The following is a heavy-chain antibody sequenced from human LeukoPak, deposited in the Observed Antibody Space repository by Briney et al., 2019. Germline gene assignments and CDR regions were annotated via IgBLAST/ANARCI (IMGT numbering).Heavy chain of an antibody. CDR2: IYYSGST. CDR1: GGSISSSSYY. CDR3: ATLAAAGTLVHILYYFDY. V-gene: IGHV4-39*01. Sequence: SETLSLTCTVSGGSISSSSYYWGWIRQPPGKGLEWIGSIYYSGSTYYNPSLKSRVTISVDTSKNQFSLKLSSVTAADTAVYYCATLAAAGTLVHILYYFDYWGQGTLVTVSS. D-gene: IGHD6-13*01. J-gene: IGHJ4*02.